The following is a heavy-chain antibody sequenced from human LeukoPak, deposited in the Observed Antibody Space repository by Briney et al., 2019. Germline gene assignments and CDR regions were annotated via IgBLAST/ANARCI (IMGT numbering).Heavy chain of an antibody. D-gene: IGHD2-2*01. CDR1: GFTFSSYG. V-gene: IGHV3-30*02. CDR3: AKRAVVVPAGYYYYMDV. Sequence: GGSLRLSCAASGFTFSSYGMHWVRQAPGKGLEWVAFIRYDGSNKYYADSVKGRFTISRDNSKNTLYLQMNSLRAEDTAVYYCAKRAVVVPAGYYYYMDVWGEGTTVTVSS. CDR2: IRYDGSNK. J-gene: IGHJ6*03.